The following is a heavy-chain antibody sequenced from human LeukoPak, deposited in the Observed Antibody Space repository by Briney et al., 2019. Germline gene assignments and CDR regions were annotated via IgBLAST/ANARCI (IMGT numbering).Heavy chain of an antibody. CDR3: ARVLYDILTGYSQGGMDV. CDR2: ISAYNGDT. CDR1: GYTFTSYG. V-gene: IGHV1-18*01. Sequence: ASVKVSCKASGYTFTSYGISRVRQAPGQGLEWMGWISAYNGDTNYAQKLQGRVTMTTDTSTSTAYMELRSLRSDDTAVYYCARVLYDILTGYSQGGMDVWGQGTTVTVSS. J-gene: IGHJ6*02. D-gene: IGHD3-9*01.